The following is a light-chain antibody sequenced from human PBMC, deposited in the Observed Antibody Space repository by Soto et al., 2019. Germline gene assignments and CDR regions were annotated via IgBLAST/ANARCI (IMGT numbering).Light chain of an antibody. V-gene: IGKV3D-20*02. Sequence: EIVLTQSPGTLSLSPGERATLSCRASQTVSNNYFAWYQQKPGQAPRLLIYGASSRATGIPDRFSGSGSGTDFTLTISRLEPEDFAVYYCQQRSSWPLTFGGGTKVDIK. CDR3: QQRSSWPLT. CDR1: QTVSNNY. CDR2: GAS. J-gene: IGKJ4*01.